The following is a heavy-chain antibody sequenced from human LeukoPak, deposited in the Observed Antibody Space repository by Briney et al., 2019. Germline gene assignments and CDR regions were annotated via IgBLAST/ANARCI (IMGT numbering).Heavy chain of an antibody. D-gene: IGHD1-26*01. Sequence: GGALRLSCVASGFTFTRSAMHWVRQAPGKGLEWVAFIQYDGDNKYYADSVKGRFTISRDDSQNTLYLQMNSLTVEDTAVYYCAKRWDSTWSYFDLWGQGTLVTVSS. CDR2: IQYDGDNK. CDR3: AKRWDSTWSYFDL. CDR1: GFTFTRSA. V-gene: IGHV3-30*02. J-gene: IGHJ4*02.